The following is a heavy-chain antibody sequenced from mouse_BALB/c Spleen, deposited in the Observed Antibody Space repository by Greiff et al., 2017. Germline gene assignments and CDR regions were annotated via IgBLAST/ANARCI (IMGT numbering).Heavy chain of an antibody. CDR2: ISNLAYSI. CDR1: GFTFSDYG. D-gene: IGHD2-1*01. CDR3: ARGGNYEGYFDY. V-gene: IGHV5-15*02. J-gene: IGHJ2*01. Sequence: EVQVVESGGGLVQPGGSRKLSCAASGFTFSDYGMAWVRQAPGKGPEWVAFISNLAYSIYYADTVTGRFTISRENAKNTLYLEMSSLRSEDTAMYYCARGGNYEGYFDYWGQGTTLTVSS.